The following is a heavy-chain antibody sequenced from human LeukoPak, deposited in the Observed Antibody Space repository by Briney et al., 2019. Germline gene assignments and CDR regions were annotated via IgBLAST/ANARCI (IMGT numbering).Heavy chain of an antibody. CDR1: GYTFTDYY. CDR3: ARDYGSGHDY. CDR2: INPNSGDT. D-gene: IGHD3-10*01. J-gene: IGHJ4*02. V-gene: IGHV1-2*02. Sequence: ASVKVSCKASGYTFTDYYIHWVRQAPGQGLECMGWINPNSGDTNYAQKFQGRVTMTRDTSISTAYMELSRLRSDDTAVYYCARDYGSGHDYWGQGTLVTVSS.